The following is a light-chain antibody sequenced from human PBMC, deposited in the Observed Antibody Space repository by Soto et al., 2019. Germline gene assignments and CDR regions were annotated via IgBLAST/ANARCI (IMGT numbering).Light chain of an antibody. CDR2: DVS. J-gene: IGLJ1*01. Sequence: QSVLTQPASVSGSPGQSITISCTGTSSDVGGYNYVSWYQQHPGKAPKLMIFDVSDRPSGVSNRFSGSKSGNTASLTISGLQAEDEADYYRSSYTSSSTYVFRIGTKSPS. V-gene: IGLV2-14*01. CDR1: SSDVGGYNY. CDR3: SSYTSSSTYV.